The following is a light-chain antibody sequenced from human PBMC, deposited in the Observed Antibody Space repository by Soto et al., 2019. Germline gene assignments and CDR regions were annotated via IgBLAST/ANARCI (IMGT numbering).Light chain of an antibody. CDR1: SSDIGTSDH. CDR2: SVS. V-gene: IGLV2-14*01. J-gene: IGLJ1*01. CDR3: ISYTVSRSYV. Sequence: QSALTQPASVSGSPGQSITISCSGTSSDIGTSDHVAWFQQFPGKTPKLMIYSVSNRPSGVSYRFSGSKSGNTASLTISGLQAEDEADYYCISYTVSRSYVFGTGTKVTVL.